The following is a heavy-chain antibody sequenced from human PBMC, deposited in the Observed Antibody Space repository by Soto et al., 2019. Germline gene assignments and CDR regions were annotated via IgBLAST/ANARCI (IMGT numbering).Heavy chain of an antibody. CDR3: TSGSLAGGEYVWGSYRSPFDY. CDR2: IKSKTDGGTT. V-gene: IGHV3-15*01. J-gene: IGHJ4*02. D-gene: IGHD3-16*02. Sequence: RGSLRLSCAASGFTFSNAWMSWVRQAPGKGLEWVGRIKSKTDGGTTDYAAPVKGRFTISRDDSKNTLYLQMNSLKTEDTAVYYCTSGSLAGGEYVWGSYRSPFDYWGQGTLVTVSS. CDR1: GFTFSNAW.